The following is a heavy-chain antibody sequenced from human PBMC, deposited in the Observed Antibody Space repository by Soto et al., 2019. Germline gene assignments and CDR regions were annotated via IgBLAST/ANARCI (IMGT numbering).Heavy chain of an antibody. CDR3: SREGLRFPMDV. Sequence: QVQLVQSGAEVKKPGASVKVSCKASGYTFIDYGITWVRQAPGQGLEWMGWISPHNGNRNNAQKLQGRVTMTTDTSPSTAYMELRSLRSDDTAVYYCSREGLRFPMDVWGQGTTVTVSS. V-gene: IGHV1-18*01. CDR1: GYTFIDYG. CDR2: ISPHNGNR. J-gene: IGHJ6*02. D-gene: IGHD3-3*01.